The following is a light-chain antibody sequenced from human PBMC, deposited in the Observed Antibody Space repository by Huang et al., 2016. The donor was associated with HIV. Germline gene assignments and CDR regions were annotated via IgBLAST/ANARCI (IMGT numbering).Light chain of an antibody. CDR1: QSVSSSY. CDR2: GTS. Sequence: EIVLTQSPGTLSLSPGERATLSCRASQSVSSSYLVWYQQKPGQAPRLLIYGTSNRATGIPDRFSGSGSGTDVTLTISRLEPEDFAVYYCQQYDSSSWTFGQGTKVEIK. CDR3: QQYDSSSWT. J-gene: IGKJ1*01. V-gene: IGKV3-20*01.